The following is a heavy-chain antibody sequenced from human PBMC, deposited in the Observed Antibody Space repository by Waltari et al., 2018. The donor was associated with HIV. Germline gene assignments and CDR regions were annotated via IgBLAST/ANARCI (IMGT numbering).Heavy chain of an antibody. J-gene: IGHJ5*02. CDR3: TTEGLRAS. V-gene: IGHV3-15*01. CDR2: IKSKTDGGTT. CDR1: GFIVGKAG. Sequence: EVQLVESGGGLVKPGGALRRACAALGFIVGKAGTTGDRQAPGKGLEWVGRIKSKTDGGTTDYAAPVKGRFTISRDDSKNTLYLQMNSLKTEDTAVYYCTTEGLRASWGQGTLVTVSS.